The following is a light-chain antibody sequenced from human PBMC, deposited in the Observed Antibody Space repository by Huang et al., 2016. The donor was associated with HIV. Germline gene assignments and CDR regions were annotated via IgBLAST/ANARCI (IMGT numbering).Light chain of an antibody. CDR1: QSVSSY. V-gene: IGKV3-11*01. CDR3: QQRSNWRGLT. Sequence: EIVLTQSPDTLSLSPGERATLFCRASQSVSSYLAWYQQKPGQAPRLLIYDASNRATGIPARCSSSGSGTDFTLTISSLEPEDFAVYYCQQRSNWRGLTFGGGTKVEIK. J-gene: IGKJ4*01. CDR2: DAS.